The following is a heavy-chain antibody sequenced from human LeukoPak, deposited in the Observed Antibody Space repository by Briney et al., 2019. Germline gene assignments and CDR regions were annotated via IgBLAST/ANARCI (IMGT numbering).Heavy chain of an antibody. CDR1: GFTFSSYG. J-gene: IGHJ4*02. Sequence: GGSLRLSCAASGFTFSSYGMHWVRQAPGKGLEWVAVISYDGSNKYYADSVKGRFTISRDNSKNTLYLQMNSLRSDDTAVYYCARRLYFVVVTATTEIGFDYWGQGTLVTVSS. CDR3: ARRLYFVVVTATTEIGFDY. CDR2: ISYDGSNK. D-gene: IGHD2-21*02. V-gene: IGHV3-30*03.